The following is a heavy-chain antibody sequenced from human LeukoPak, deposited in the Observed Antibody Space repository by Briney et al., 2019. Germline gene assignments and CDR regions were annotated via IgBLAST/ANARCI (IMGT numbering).Heavy chain of an antibody. CDR3: AVYSSLDY. Sequence: GGSLRLSCAASGFTVSNNYMSWARQAPGKGLEWVSLIYSGGSTYYADSVKGRFTISRDNSKNILFLQMTSLRAEDTAVYFCAVYSSLDYWGQGTLVTVSS. D-gene: IGHD3-22*01. V-gene: IGHV3-53*01. J-gene: IGHJ4*02. CDR2: IYSGGST. CDR1: GFTVSNNY.